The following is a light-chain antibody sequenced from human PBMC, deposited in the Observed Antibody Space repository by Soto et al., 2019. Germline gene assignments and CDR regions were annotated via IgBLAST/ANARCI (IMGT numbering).Light chain of an antibody. V-gene: IGKV3-20*01. J-gene: IGKJ1*01. CDR2: RAS. Sequence: DIVLTQSPGTLSLSPGERATLSCRASQSVSSNYLAWYQQKPGQPPKVLIYRASTRATGIPDRFSGSGSGTDFTLTISKLEPEDFAVYYCHQYVSSWTFGQGTKVDIK. CDR1: QSVSSNY. CDR3: HQYVSSWT.